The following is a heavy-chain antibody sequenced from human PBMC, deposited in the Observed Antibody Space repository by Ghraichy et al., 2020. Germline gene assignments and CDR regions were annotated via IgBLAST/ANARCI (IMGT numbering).Heavy chain of an antibody. J-gene: IGHJ4*02. CDR3: ATSGSYRGEFDY. V-gene: IGHV1-8*01. D-gene: IGHD1-26*01. CDR2: MNPNSGNT. CDR1: GYTFTSYD. Sequence: ASVKVSCKASGYTFTSYDINWVRQATGQGLEWMGWMNPNSGNTGYAQKFQGRVTMTRNTSISTAYMELSSLRSEDTAVYYCATSGSYRGEFDYWGQGTLVTVSS.